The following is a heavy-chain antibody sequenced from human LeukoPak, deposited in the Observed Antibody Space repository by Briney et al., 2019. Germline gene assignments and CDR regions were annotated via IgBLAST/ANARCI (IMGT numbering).Heavy chain of an antibody. D-gene: IGHD5-12*01. V-gene: IGHV3-23*01. CDR1: GFTFSSYA. Sequence: PGGSLRLSCAASGFTFSSYAMSWVRQAPGKGLEWVSAISGSGGSAYYADSVKGRFTISRDNSKNTLYLQMNSLRAEDTAVYHCAKVQHSGYDMTFDYWGQGTLVTVSS. CDR2: ISGSGGSA. J-gene: IGHJ4*02. CDR3: AKVQHSGYDMTFDY.